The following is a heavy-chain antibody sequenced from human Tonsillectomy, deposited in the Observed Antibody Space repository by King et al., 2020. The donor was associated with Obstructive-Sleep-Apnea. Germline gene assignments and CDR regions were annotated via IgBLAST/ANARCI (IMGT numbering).Heavy chain of an antibody. CDR2: ISWNSGSI. D-gene: IGHD6-13*01. CDR1: GFTFDDYA. Sequence: VQLVESGGGLVHPGRSLRLSCAASGFTFDDYAMHWVRQAPGKGLEWVSGISWNSGSIGYAESVKGRFTISRDNAKNSLYLQMNSLRAEDTALYYCAKDINLYSSSWSHDAFDIWGQGTMVTVSS. J-gene: IGHJ3*02. V-gene: IGHV3-9*01. CDR3: AKDINLYSSSWSHDAFDI.